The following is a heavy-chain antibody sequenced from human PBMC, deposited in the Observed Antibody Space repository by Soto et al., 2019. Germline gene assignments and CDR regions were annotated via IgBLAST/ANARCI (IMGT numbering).Heavy chain of an antibody. D-gene: IGHD5-18*01. J-gene: IGHJ6*02. Sequence: QVQLQESGPGLVKPSQTLSLTCTVSGGSIRSGGYYWSLVRQNPRRGLEWIGNIYYSGNTYYNPSLKSRLTISVDTSKNQFSLNLSSVTAADTAVYYCARDRLMATAGTARHYFGLDVWGQGTTVTVSS. V-gene: IGHV4-31*03. CDR3: ARDRLMATAGTARHYFGLDV. CDR1: GGSIRSGGYY. CDR2: IYYSGNT.